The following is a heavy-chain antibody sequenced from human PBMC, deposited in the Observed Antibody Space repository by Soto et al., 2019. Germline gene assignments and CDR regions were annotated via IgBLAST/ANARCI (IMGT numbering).Heavy chain of an antibody. CDR3: ARRSGDGYTANWYFDL. CDR1: GGSIRTYY. Sequence: QVQLQESGPGLVKPSETLSLTCTVSGGSIRTYYWSWIRQPPGKGLEWIGYTYHSGTTNYNPSLKSRVTISVDTSKNQFSLKLSFVTAADTAVYYCARRSGDGYTANWYFDLWGRGTLVTVSS. CDR2: TYHSGTT. D-gene: IGHD5-12*01. J-gene: IGHJ2*01. V-gene: IGHV4-59*01.